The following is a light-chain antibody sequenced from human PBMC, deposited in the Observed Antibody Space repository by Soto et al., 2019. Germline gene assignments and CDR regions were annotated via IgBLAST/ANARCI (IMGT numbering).Light chain of an antibody. J-gene: IGKJ2*01. Sequence: DIQMTQSPSFLSASVGDGVTITCRASQTIGKHLNWYQQKPGKAPQLLIYAASSLQSGVPSRFSGSGSGTDFTLTISSLRPEDVATYYCQQSYSSLRTFGQGTKLEIK. V-gene: IGKV1-39*01. CDR3: QQSYSSLRT. CDR1: QTIGKH. CDR2: AAS.